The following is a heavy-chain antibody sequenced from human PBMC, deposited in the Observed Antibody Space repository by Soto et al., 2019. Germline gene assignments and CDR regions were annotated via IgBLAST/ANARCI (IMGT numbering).Heavy chain of an antibody. J-gene: IGHJ6*03. Sequence: QLQLQESGPGLVKPSETLSLTCTVSGGSISSSSYYWGWIRQPPGKGLEWIGSIYYSGSTYYNPSLKSRVTISVDTSKNQFSLKLSSVTAADTAVYYCARQKGWFGNYYYYYYMDVWGKGTTVTVSS. CDR3: ARQKGWFGNYYYYYYMDV. CDR2: IYYSGST. CDR1: GGSISSSSYY. D-gene: IGHD3-10*01. V-gene: IGHV4-39*01.